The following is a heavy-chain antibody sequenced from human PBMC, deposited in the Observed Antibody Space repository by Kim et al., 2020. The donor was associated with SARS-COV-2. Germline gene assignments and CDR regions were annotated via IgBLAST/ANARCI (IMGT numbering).Heavy chain of an antibody. CDR2: ISYDGSNK. D-gene: IGHD6-19*01. CDR3: ARGGRQWLPGDYYGMDV. V-gene: IGHV3-30*04. J-gene: IGHJ6*02. CDR1: GITFSRDA. Sequence: GGSLRLSCAASGITFSRDAMHWVRQAPGKGLEWVAVISYDGSNKYYADSVKGRFTISRDNSKNTLHLQMNSLRAEDTAVYYCARGGRQWLPGDYYGMDVWGQGTTVTVAS.